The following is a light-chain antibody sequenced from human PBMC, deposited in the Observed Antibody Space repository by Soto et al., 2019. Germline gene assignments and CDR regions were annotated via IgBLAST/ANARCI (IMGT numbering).Light chain of an antibody. J-gene: IGKJ3*01. CDR2: GAS. Sequence: EIVMTQSPATLSVSPGERATLSCRASQSVSSNLAWYQQKPGQAPRLLIYGASTRATGIPARFSGSGSGTEFTRTISSLQSEDFAVYYCQQAGTFGPGTKVDIK. V-gene: IGKV3-15*01. CDR1: QSVSSN. CDR3: QQAGT.